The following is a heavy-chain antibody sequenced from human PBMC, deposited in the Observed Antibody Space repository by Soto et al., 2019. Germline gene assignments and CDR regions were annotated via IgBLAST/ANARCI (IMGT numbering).Heavy chain of an antibody. CDR2: INPNSGGT. V-gene: IGHV1-2*04. CDR1: GYTLTGYY. J-gene: IGHJ4*02. Sequence: GASVKVSCKASGYTLTGYYRHWVRQAPGQGLEWMGWINPNSGGTNYAQKFQGWVTMTRDTSISTAYMELSRLRSDDTAVYYCARDGQWLGGLYYFDYWGQGTLVTVSS. CDR3: ARDGQWLGGLYYFDY. D-gene: IGHD6-19*01.